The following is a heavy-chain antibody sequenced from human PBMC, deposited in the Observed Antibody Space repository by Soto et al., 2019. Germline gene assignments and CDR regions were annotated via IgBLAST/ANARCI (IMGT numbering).Heavy chain of an antibody. Sequence: SLRLSCAASGFTFSSYGMHWVRQAPGKGLEWVAVIWYDGSNKYYADSVKGRFTISRDNSKNTLYLQMNSLRAEDTAVYYCARDPDYYGSGSYLDYWGQGTLVTVSS. D-gene: IGHD3-10*01. J-gene: IGHJ4*02. CDR2: IWYDGSNK. CDR1: GFTFSSYG. CDR3: ARDPDYYGSGSYLDY. V-gene: IGHV3-33*01.